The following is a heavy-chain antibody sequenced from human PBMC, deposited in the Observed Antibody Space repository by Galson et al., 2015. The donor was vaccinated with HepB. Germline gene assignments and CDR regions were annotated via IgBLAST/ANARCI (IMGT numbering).Heavy chain of an antibody. V-gene: IGHV4-61*02. CDR3: ARTPYYDFWSGSLNWFDP. CDR1: GGSISSGSYY. Sequence: LSLTCTVSGGSISSGSYYWSWIRQPAGKGLEWIGRIYTSGSTNYNPSLKSRVTMSVDTSKNQFSLKLSSVTAADTAVYYCARTPYYDFWSGSLNWFDPWGQGTLVTVSS. CDR2: IYTSGST. J-gene: IGHJ5*02. D-gene: IGHD3-3*01.